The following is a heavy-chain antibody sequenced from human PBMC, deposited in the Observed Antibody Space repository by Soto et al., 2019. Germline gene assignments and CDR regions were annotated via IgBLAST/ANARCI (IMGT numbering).Heavy chain of an antibody. V-gene: IGHV4-31*03. D-gene: IGHD6-13*01. CDR3: ARGGSSSPDFDS. CDR2: IYYSGST. J-gene: IGHJ4*02. CDR1: GGSISSGGYY. Sequence: QVQLQESGPGLVKPSQTLSLTCTVSGGSISSGGYYWSWIRQHPGKGLEWIGYIYYSGSTYYNPSLKSRVTISVDTSKNQFSLKLSSVTAADPAVYYCARGGSSSPDFDSWGQGTLVTVSS.